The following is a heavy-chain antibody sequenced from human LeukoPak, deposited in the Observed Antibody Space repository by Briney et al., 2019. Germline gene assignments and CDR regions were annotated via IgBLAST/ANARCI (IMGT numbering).Heavy chain of an antibody. CDR3: HGNSGYGHFDY. CDR2: ISYDGSNK. V-gene: IGHV3-30*03. CDR1: GFTFSSYG. Sequence: PGGSLRLSCAASGFTFSSYGMHWVRQAPGKGLEWVAVISYDGSNKYYADSVKGRFTISRDNAKNSLYLQMNSLRAEDTAVYYCHGNSGYGHFDYWGQGTLVTVSS. D-gene: IGHD5-12*01. J-gene: IGHJ4*02.